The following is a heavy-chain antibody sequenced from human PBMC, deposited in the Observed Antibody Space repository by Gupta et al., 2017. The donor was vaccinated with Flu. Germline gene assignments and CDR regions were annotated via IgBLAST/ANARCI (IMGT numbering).Heavy chain of an antibody. CDR1: GGSVSSASFY. V-gene: IGHV4-31*03. Sequence: QVQLQESGPGLVRPSQTLSLTCSVSGGSVSSASFYWGWIRQHPGKGLEWIGYIYNTGSTYYNPSLRSRLTISVDTSKNQFSLNLTSVTAADTAVYYCARVSAHWTGHWYFDLWGRGTLVIVSS. CDR3: ARVSAHWTGHWYFDL. D-gene: IGHD1-1*01. CDR2: IYNTGST. J-gene: IGHJ2*01.